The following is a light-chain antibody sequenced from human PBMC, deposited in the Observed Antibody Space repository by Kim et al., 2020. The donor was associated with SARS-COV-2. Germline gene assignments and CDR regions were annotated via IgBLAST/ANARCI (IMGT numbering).Light chain of an antibody. CDR2: KDS. J-gene: IGLJ1*01. Sequence: SYELTQPPSGSVSPGQTARITCSGDALPKQYAYWYQQKPGQAPVLVIYKDSERPSGIPERFSGSSSGTTVTLTISGVQAEDEADYYCQSADSSGTYVFGT. CDR3: QSADSSGTYV. V-gene: IGLV3-25*03. CDR1: ALPKQY.